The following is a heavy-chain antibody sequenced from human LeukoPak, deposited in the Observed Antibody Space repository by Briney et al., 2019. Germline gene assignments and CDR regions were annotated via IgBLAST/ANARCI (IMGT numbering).Heavy chain of an antibody. CDR2: MNPNSGNT. CDR3: AKGLPDDCFYI. Sequence: ASVKVSCKASGYTFTSYDINWVRQATGQGLEWMGWMNPNSGNTGYAQKFQGRVTMTRNTSISTAYMELSSLRSEDAAVYYCAKGLPDDCFYILGQREMGTVSS. J-gene: IGHJ3*02. V-gene: IGHV1-8*01. D-gene: IGHD2-21*01. CDR1: GYTFTSYD.